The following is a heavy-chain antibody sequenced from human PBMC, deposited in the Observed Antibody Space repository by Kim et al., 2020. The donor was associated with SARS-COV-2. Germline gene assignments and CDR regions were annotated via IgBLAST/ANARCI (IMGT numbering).Heavy chain of an antibody. Sequence: DYAESMKGRITINPDTAKNQFSLPATSVTPGDTAVYYCARGWLRDRFAYWGQGTLVTVSS. V-gene: IGHV6-1*01. D-gene: IGHD5-12*01. J-gene: IGHJ4*02. CDR3: ARGWLRDRFAY.